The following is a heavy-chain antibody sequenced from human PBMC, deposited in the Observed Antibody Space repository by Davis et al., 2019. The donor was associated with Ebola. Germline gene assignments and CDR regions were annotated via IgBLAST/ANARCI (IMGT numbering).Heavy chain of an antibody. CDR3: ARHVPDSSSWYVQGIFDY. D-gene: IGHD6-13*01. CDR2: ISSSSSYI. J-gene: IGHJ4*02. Sequence: GESLKISCAASGFTFSSYSMNWVRQAPGKGLEWVSSISSSSSYIYYADSVKGRFTISRDNAKNSLYLQMNSLRDEDTAVYYCARHVPDSSSWYVQGIFDYWGQGTLVTVSS. CDR1: GFTFSSYS. V-gene: IGHV3-21*01.